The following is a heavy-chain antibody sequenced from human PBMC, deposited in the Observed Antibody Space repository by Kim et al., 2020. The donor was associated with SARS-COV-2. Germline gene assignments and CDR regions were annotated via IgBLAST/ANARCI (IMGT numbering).Heavy chain of an antibody. Sequence: SETLSLTCTVSGGSISSSSYYWGWIRQPPGKGLEWIGSIYYSGSTYYNPSLKSRATISEDTSKNLFSLKLSPVAAANTAVYYCAGLSVSSGGSCYYYGM. V-gene: IGHV4-39*01. CDR3: AGLSVSSGGSCYYYGM. CDR2: IYYSGST. J-gene: IGHJ6*01. D-gene: IGHD2-15*01. CDR1: GGSISSSSYY.